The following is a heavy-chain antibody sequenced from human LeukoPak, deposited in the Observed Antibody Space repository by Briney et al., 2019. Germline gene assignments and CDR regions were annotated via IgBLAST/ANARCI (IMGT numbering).Heavy chain of an antibody. V-gene: IGHV3-30*02. CDR1: GFTFSSYG. CDR3: AKGALVRTPHYYYYMDV. CDR2: IRYDGSNK. J-gene: IGHJ6*03. Sequence: PGGSLRLSCAASGFTFSSYGMHWVRQAPGKGLEWVAFIRYDGSNKYYADSVEGRFTISRDNSKNTLYLQMNSLRAEDTAVYYCAKGALVRTPHYYYYMDVWGKGTTVTVSS. D-gene: IGHD6-6*01.